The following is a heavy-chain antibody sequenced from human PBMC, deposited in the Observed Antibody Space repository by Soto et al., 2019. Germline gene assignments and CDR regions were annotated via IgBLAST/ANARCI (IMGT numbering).Heavy chain of an antibody. CDR3: VKDGSSGWPYFYDMDV. D-gene: IGHD6-19*01. Sequence: SLRLSCAASVFTFSRYGMHWVRQAPGKGLEWVAVISYDGRNKYYADAVKGRFTISRDNSKNTLYLQMSSLRAEDTAVYYCVKDGSSGWPYFYDMDVWGQGTTVTVSS. CDR1: VFTFSRYG. V-gene: IGHV3-30*18. J-gene: IGHJ6*02. CDR2: ISYDGRNK.